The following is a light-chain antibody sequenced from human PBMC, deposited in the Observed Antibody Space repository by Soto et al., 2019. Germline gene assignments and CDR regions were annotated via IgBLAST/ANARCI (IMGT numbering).Light chain of an antibody. CDR1: SSDVGGYNY. Sequence: QSALTQPASVSGSPGQSITISCTGTSSDVGGYNYVSWYQQHPGKAPKLMIYEVSNRPSGVSNRFSGSKPGNTASLTISGLQAEDEADYYCSSYTSSSTPLYVFGTGTKLTVL. CDR2: EVS. V-gene: IGLV2-14*01. J-gene: IGLJ1*01. CDR3: SSYTSSSTPLYV.